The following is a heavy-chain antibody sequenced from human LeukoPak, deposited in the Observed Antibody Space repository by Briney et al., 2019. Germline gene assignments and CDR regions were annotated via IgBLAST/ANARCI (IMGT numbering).Heavy chain of an antibody. Sequence: PGGSLRLSCAASGFTVSSNYMSWVRQAPGKGLEWVAVIYSSGNTHYAESVKGRFTISRDNSKNTLYLQMNSLRAEDTAIYYCARGPDFATRYAFDIWGQGTMVTVSS. D-gene: IGHD1-1*01. CDR3: ARGPDFATRYAFDI. V-gene: IGHV3-53*01. CDR2: IYSSGNT. CDR1: GFTVSSNY. J-gene: IGHJ3*02.